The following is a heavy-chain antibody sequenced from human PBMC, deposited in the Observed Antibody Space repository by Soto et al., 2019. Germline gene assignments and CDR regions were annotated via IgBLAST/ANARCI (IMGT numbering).Heavy chain of an antibody. CDR3: AKEIGYGDYAGDAFDI. V-gene: IGHV3-9*01. CDR2: ISWNSGSI. CDR1: GFTFDDYA. Sequence: GGSLRLSCAASGFTFDDYAMHWVRQAPGKGLEWVSGISWNSGSIGYANSVKGRFTISRDNAKNSLYLQMNSLRAEDTALYYCAKEIGYGDYAGDAFDIWGQGTMVTVSS. J-gene: IGHJ3*02. D-gene: IGHD4-17*01.